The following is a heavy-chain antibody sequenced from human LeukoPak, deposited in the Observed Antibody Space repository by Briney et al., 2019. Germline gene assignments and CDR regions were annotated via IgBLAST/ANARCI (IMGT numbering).Heavy chain of an antibody. CDR1: GYSISSGYY. Sequence: SETLSLTCTVSGYSISSGYYWGWIRQPPGKGLVWIGSIYHSGSAYYNPSLKSRVTISVDTSKNQFSLKLSSVTAADTAVYYCARLAVAVNDAFDIWGQGTMVTVSS. CDR2: IYHSGSA. V-gene: IGHV4-38-2*02. CDR3: ARLAVAVNDAFDI. J-gene: IGHJ3*02. D-gene: IGHD6-19*01.